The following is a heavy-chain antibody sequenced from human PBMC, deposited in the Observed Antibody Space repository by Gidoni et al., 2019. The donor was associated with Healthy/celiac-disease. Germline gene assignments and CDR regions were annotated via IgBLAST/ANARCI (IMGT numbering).Heavy chain of an antibody. J-gene: IGHJ4*02. CDR1: GFTVSSNY. V-gene: IGHV3-53*02. CDR2: IYSGGST. D-gene: IGHD3-10*01. CDR3: ARDPPGARGGY. Sequence: EVQLFETGGGLIQPGGSLRLSCAASGFTVSSNYMSWVRQAPGKGLEWVSVIYSGGSTYYADSVKGRFIISRDNSKNTLYLQMNSLRAEDTAVYYCARDPPGARGGYWGQGTLVTVSS.